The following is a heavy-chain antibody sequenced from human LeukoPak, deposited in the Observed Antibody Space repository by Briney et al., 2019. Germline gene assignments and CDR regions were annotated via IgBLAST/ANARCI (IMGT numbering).Heavy chain of an antibody. J-gene: IGHJ6*03. CDR2: IYYSGST. D-gene: IGHD3-10*01. Sequence: SETLSLTCTVSGGSISSSSYYWGWIRQPPGKGLEWIGSIYYSGSTYYNPSLKSRVTISVDTSKNQFSLKLSSVTAADTAVYYCARDVFFRVRGVMWHYYYMDVWGKGTTVTVSS. CDR3: ARDVFFRVRGVMWHYYYMDV. V-gene: IGHV4-39*07. CDR1: GGSISSSSYY.